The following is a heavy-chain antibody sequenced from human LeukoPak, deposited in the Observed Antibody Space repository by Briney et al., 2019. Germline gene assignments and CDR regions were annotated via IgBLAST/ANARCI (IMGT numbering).Heavy chain of an antibody. D-gene: IGHD5-24*01. J-gene: IGHJ4*02. V-gene: IGHV3-7*04. CDR1: GFPFSSYW. CDR2: IKQDGSKK. Sequence: GGSLRLSCVASGFPFSSYWMTWVRQAPGKGLEWVANIKQDGSKKSYVDSVKGRFTISRDNAKNSLYLQMNSLRAEDTAICYCTRVGYIDEGIDYWGQGTLVTVSS. CDR3: TRVGYIDEGIDY.